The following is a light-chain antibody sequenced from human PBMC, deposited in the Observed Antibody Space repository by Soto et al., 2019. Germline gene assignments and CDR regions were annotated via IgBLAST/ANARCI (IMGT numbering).Light chain of an antibody. CDR3: CSYAGTDSFV. CDR1: SSDVGYYNY. J-gene: IGLJ1*01. V-gene: IGLV2-11*01. Sequence: QSALTQPRAVSGSPGQSVTISCTGTSSDVGYYNYVSWYQQHPGEAPKLMIYDVSKRPSRVPDRFSGSKSGNTASLTISGLQAEDEADYYCCSYAGTDSFVFATGTKLTVL. CDR2: DVS.